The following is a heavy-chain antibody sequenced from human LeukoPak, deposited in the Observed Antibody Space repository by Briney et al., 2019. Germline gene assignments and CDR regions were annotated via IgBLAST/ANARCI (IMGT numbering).Heavy chain of an antibody. D-gene: IGHD5-24*01. V-gene: IGHV4-4*07. J-gene: IGHJ4*02. CDR1: DGSISSYY. CDR3: ARERGGHRDDTTFDS. Sequence: SETLSLTCTVSDGSISSYYWSWIRQPAGKGLEWIGRIYTSGSTNYNPSLKSRVTMSVDTSTNQFSLRLSSVTAADTAVYYCARERGGHRDDTTFDSWGQGTLVTVSS. CDR2: IYTSGST.